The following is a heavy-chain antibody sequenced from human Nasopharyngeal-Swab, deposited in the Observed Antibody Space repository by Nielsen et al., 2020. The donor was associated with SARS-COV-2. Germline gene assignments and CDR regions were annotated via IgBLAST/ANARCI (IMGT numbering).Heavy chain of an antibody. CDR1: GFTFSSYG. V-gene: IGHV3-30*18. CDR3: AKDHYYGSGSPHY. CDR2: ISYDGSNK. J-gene: IGHJ4*02. Sequence: GESLKISCAASGFTFSSYGMHWVRQAPGKGLEWVAVISYDGSNKYYADSVKGRFTISRDNSKNTLYLQTNSLRAEDTAVYYCAKDHYYGSGSPHYWGQGTLVTVSS. D-gene: IGHD3-10*01.